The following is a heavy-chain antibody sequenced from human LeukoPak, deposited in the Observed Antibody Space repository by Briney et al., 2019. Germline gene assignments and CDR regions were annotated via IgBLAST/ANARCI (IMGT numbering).Heavy chain of an antibody. CDR2: IYYSGST. Sequence: PSETLSLTCTVSGGSISSSSYYWGWIRQPPGKGLEWIGSIYYSGSTYYNPSLKSRVTISVDTSKNQFSLKLSSVTAAGTAVYYCARYCSSTSCYGEYYFDYWGQGTLVTVSS. V-gene: IGHV4-39*01. J-gene: IGHJ4*02. CDR1: GGSISSSSYY. D-gene: IGHD2-2*01. CDR3: ARYCSSTSCYGEYYFDY.